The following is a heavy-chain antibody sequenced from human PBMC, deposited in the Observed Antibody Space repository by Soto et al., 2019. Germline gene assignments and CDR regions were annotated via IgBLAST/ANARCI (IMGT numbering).Heavy chain of an antibody. CDR3: ARVRLSTVTKEGGSYYFDY. J-gene: IGHJ4*02. CDR1: GGSISSGGYY. D-gene: IGHD4-17*01. Sequence: SETLSLTCTVSGGSISSGGYYWSWIRQHPGKGLEWIGYIYYSGSTYYNPSLKSRVTISVDTSKNQFSLKLSSVTAADTAVYYCARVRLSTVTKEGGSYYFDYWGQGTLVTVSS. V-gene: IGHV4-31*03. CDR2: IYYSGST.